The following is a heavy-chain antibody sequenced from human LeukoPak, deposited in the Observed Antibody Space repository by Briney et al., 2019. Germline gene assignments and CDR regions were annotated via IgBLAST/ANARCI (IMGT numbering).Heavy chain of an antibody. CDR2: ISSTSSYI. V-gene: IGHV3-21*01. Sequence: GGSLRLSCAASGFTFSSYSMNWVRQAPGKGLEWVSSISSTSSYIYYADSVKGRFTISRDNAKNSLYLQMNSLRAEDTAVYYCARILVAAAGYYCYMDVWGKGTTVTVSS. D-gene: IGHD6-13*01. J-gene: IGHJ6*03. CDR3: ARILVAAAGYYCYMDV. CDR1: GFTFSSYS.